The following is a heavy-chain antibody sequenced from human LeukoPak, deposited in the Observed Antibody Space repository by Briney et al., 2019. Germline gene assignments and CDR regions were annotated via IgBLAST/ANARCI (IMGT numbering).Heavy chain of an antibody. J-gene: IGHJ2*01. Sequence: PSETLSLTCTVSGGSLSSYYWSWIRQPPGKGLEWVGYIYYSGSTNYNPSLKSRVTISVDTSKNQFSLKLSSVTAADTAVYYCARDGGNSDWYCDLWGRGTLVTVSS. D-gene: IGHD4-23*01. CDR1: GGSLSSYY. CDR3: ARDGGNSDWYCDL. CDR2: IYYSGST. V-gene: IGHV4-59*01.